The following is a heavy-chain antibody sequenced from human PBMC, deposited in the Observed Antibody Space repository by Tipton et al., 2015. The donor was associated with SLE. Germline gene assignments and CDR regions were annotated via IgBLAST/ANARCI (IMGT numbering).Heavy chain of an antibody. J-gene: IGHJ4*02. CDR2: IYTSGST. CDR3: ARSPSSGWAYYFDY. V-gene: IGHV4-61*02. CDR1: GGSISSGSYY. Sequence: LRLSCTVSGGSISSGSYYWSWIRQPAGKGLEWIGRIYTSGSTNYNPSLKSRVTLSIDRSRNQFSLTLSSVTGADTAVYYCARSPSSGWAYYFDYWGQGTLVTVST. D-gene: IGHD6-19*01.